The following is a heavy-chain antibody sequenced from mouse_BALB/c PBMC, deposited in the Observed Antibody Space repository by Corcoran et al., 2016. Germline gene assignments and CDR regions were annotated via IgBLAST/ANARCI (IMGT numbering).Heavy chain of an antibody. V-gene: IGHV1-39*01. CDR3: ARFYYDPLYAMDY. CDR2: INPYYGST. Sequence: EIQLQQTGPELVKPGASVKISCKASGYSFTDYIMLWVKQSHGKSLEWIGNINPYYGSTSYNLKFKGKATLTVDKSSSTAYMQLNSLTSEDSAVYYCARFYYDPLYAMDYWGQGTSVTVSS. J-gene: IGHJ4*01. CDR1: GYSFTDYI. D-gene: IGHD2-4*01.